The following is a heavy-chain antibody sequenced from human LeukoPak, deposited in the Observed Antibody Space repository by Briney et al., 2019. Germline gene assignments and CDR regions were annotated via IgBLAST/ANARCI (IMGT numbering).Heavy chain of an antibody. V-gene: IGHV4-4*07. CDR2: IYTSGST. D-gene: IGHD3-22*01. CDR3: ARDQYYYDSSDAFDI. CDR1: GGSISSYY. Sequence: PSETLSLTCTVSGGSISSYYGSWIRQPAGKGLEWSGRIYTSGSTNYNPSLKRRGTMSVDPYTHQFPLKPSSLTAADTAVYYCARDQYYYDSSDAFDIWGQGTILTVSS. J-gene: IGHJ3*02.